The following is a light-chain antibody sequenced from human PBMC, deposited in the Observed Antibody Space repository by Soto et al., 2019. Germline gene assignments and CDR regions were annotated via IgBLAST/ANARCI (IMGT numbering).Light chain of an antibody. CDR3: SSYTSISTLV. CDR1: SSDVGGYNS. J-gene: IGLJ1*01. V-gene: IGLV2-14*01. CDR2: DVS. Sequence: QSALTQPASVSGSPGQSITISCTGTSSDVGGYNSVSWYQQHPGKVPKIMIYDVSIRSSGVPDRFSGSKSGNTASLTISGLQAEDEAHYYCSSYTSISTLVFGTGTKLTVL.